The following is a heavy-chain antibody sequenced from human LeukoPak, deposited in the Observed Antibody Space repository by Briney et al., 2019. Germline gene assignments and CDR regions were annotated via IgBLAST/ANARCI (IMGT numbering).Heavy chain of an antibody. D-gene: IGHD3-10*01. J-gene: IGHJ4*02. CDR1: GGSISSYY. CDR2: IYYSGST. V-gene: IGHV4-59*08. CDR3: ARHYGP. Sequence: SETLSLTCTVSGGSISSYYWIWIRQPPGKGLEWIGYIYYSGSTNYNPSLKSRVTISVDTSKNQFSLKLNSVTATDTAVYYCARHYGPWGQGTLVTVSS.